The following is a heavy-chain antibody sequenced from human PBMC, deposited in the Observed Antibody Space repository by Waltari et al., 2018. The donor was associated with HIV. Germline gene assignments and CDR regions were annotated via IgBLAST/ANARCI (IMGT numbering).Heavy chain of an antibody. J-gene: IGHJ6*02. CDR2: IYSGGST. CDR3: ASIAYCGGDCYPRGMDV. Sequence: EVQLVESGGGWVQPGGSLRLSCAASGFNVSSNYMSWVRQAPGKGLEWVSVIYSGGSTYYADSVKGRFTISRDNSKNTLYLQMNSLRAEDTAVYYCASIAYCGGDCYPRGMDVWGQGTTVTVSS. D-gene: IGHD2-21*02. V-gene: IGHV3-66*01. CDR1: GFNVSSNY.